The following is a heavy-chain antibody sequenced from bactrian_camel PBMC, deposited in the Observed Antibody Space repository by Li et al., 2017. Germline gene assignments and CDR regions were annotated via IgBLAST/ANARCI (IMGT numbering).Heavy chain of an antibody. J-gene: IGHJ4*01. CDR3: AQSNGDWAWHV. V-gene: IGHV3S40*01. CDR1: TASMLG. CDR2: IGRVGATA. Sequence: QLVESGGGLVQPGGSLRLSCAAFTASMLGAGWVRQAPGKGLEWVSAIGRVGATAYYPDSVKGRFTISLDNAKNTLYLQLNSLKTEDTAMYYCAQSNGDWAWHVWGEGTQVTVS. D-gene: IGHD7*01.